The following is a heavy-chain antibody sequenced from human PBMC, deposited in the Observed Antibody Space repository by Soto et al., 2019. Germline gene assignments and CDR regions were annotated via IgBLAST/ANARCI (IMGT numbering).Heavy chain of an antibody. V-gene: IGHV3-13*01. Sequence: PGGSLRLSCAASGFTFSSYDMHWVRLATGKGLEWVSAIGTAGDTYYPGSVKGRFTISRENAKNSLYLQMNSLRAGDTAVYYCARSSGYSSGRYFDYWGQGTLVTVSS. J-gene: IGHJ4*02. CDR1: GFTFSSYD. CDR2: IGTAGDT. CDR3: ARSSGYSSGRYFDY. D-gene: IGHD6-19*01.